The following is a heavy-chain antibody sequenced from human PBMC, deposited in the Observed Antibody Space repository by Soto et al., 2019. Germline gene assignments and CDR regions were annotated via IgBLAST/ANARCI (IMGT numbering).Heavy chain of an antibody. J-gene: IGHJ4*01. D-gene: IGHD4-17*01. CDR1: GFSLSTYHMG. CDR3: AHAGDYDLLTFDH. CDR2: LYWYDDK. V-gene: IGHV2-5*01. Sequence: QITLKESGPTLVRPAQTLTLTCDFSGFSLSTYHMGVAWIRQPPGKALEWLALLYWYDDKRYSPSLKDRLAISKDTSNNQVVLTITNIDPGDSATYFCAHAGDYDLLTFDHWGPGTLVTVSS.